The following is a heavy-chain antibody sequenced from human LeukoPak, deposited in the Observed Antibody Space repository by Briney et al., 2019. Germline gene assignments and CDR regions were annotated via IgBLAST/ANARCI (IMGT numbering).Heavy chain of an antibody. CDR3: ARDAKEGSSWYFYYYYYGMDV. CDR1: GFTFSSYG. J-gene: IGHJ6*02. V-gene: IGHV3-33*01. Sequence: PGGSLRLSCAASGFTFSSYGMHWVRQAPGKGLEWVAVIWYDGSNKYYADSVKGRFTISRDNSKNTLYLQMNSLRAEDTAVYYCARDAKEGSSWYFYYYYYGMDVWGQGTTVTVSS. D-gene: IGHD6-13*01. CDR2: IWYDGSNK.